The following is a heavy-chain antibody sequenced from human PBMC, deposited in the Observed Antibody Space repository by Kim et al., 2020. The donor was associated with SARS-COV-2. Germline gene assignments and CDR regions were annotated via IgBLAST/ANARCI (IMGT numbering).Heavy chain of an antibody. D-gene: IGHD7-27*01. Sequence: SVKVSCKASGGTFSSYAISWVRQAPGQGLEWMGRIIPILGIANYAQKFQGRVTITADKSTSTAYMELSSLRSEDTAVYYCARNPPLTGVGRSGRYWFDPWGQGTLVTVSS. J-gene: IGHJ5*02. CDR2: IIPILGIA. CDR1: GGTFSSYA. CDR3: ARNPPLTGVGRSGRYWFDP. V-gene: IGHV1-69*04.